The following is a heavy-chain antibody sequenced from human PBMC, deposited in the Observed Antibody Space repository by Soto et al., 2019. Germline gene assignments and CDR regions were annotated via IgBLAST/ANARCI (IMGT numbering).Heavy chain of an antibody. CDR3: ARGSTY. CDR2: INHSGST. Sequence: SETLSLTCAVYGGSFSGYYWSWIRQPPGKGLEWIGEINHSGSTNYNPSLKSRVTISVDTSKNQFSLKLSSVTAADTAVYYCARGSTYWGQGTLVTVSS. CDR1: GGSFSGYY. V-gene: IGHV4-34*01. J-gene: IGHJ4*02.